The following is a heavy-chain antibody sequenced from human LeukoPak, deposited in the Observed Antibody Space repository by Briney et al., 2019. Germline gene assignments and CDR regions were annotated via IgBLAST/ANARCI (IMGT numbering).Heavy chain of an antibody. Sequence: GGSLRLSCAASGFTFSSYSMNWVRQAPGKGLEWVSSISSSSSYIYYADSVKGRFTISRDNAKNSLYLQMNSLRAEDTAVYYCARAVGRELLDYFDYWGQGTLVTVSS. CDR3: ARAVGRELLDYFDY. CDR2: ISSSSSYI. CDR1: GFTFSSYS. V-gene: IGHV3-21*04. D-gene: IGHD1-26*01. J-gene: IGHJ4*02.